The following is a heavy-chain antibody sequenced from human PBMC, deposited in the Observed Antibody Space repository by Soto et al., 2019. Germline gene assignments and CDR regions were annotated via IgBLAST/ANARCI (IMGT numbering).Heavy chain of an antibody. CDR3: ARTSAAGKNYYAMDV. CDR1: GYSFSSCW. CDR2: IYPGDSDT. Sequence: PGESLKISCEASGYSFSSCWIGWVRQMPGKGLEWMGIIYPGDSDTRYSPSFQGQVTILADKSISTAYLQWSSLKASDTAMYYCARTSAAGKNYYAMDVWGQGTTVTGS. J-gene: IGHJ6*02. V-gene: IGHV5-51*01. D-gene: IGHD6-13*01.